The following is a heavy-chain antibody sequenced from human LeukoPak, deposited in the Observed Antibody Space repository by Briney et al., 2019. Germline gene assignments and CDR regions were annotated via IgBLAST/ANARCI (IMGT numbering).Heavy chain of an antibody. CDR2: IRYDGSNN. CDR1: GFTFSSYG. Sequence: GGSLRLSCAASGFTFSSYGMHWVRQAPGKGLEGVAFIRYDGSNNYYADSGKGRFTISRDNSKNTLYLQMNSLRAVDTAVYYCAKGNTYYYYMDVWGKGTTVTISS. CDR3: AKGNTYYYYMDV. J-gene: IGHJ6*03. V-gene: IGHV3-30*02.